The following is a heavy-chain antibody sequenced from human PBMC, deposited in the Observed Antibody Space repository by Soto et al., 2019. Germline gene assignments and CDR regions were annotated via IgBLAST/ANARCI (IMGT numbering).Heavy chain of an antibody. Sequence: QVQLVQSGAEVKKPGSSVKVSCKASGGTFSSYAISWVRQAPGQGLEWMGGIIPIFGTANYAKKFQGRVAITADNSTSTAYMELSSLRSEDTAVYYCARGLGYCSGGSCYPFDYWGQGTLVPVSS. CDR2: IIPIFGTA. CDR3: ARGLGYCSGGSCYPFDY. V-gene: IGHV1-69*06. J-gene: IGHJ4*02. D-gene: IGHD2-15*01. CDR1: GGTFSSYA.